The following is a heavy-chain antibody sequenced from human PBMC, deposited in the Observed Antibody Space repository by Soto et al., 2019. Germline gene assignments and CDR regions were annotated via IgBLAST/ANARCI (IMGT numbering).Heavy chain of an antibody. V-gene: IGHV4-61*01. CDR2: VYYSGTT. CDR3: ARTTAVPNTLRSRYFFDY. J-gene: IGHJ4*02. CDR1: SGSASNKTYY. Sequence: PSQTLSLTCSVSSGSASNKTYYWSWIRQTPGKRLEWIGYVYYSGTTIYNPTLKSRVTISVDLTKNQFSLRLSSVTTADTSLYYCARTTAVPNTLRSRYFFDYWGQGTLVTVSS. D-gene: IGHD4-17*01.